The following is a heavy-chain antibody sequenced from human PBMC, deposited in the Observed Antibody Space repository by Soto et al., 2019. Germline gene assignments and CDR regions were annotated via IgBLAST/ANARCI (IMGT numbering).Heavy chain of an antibody. D-gene: IGHD3-16*01. Sequence: EVQLVESGGGLVQPGRSLRLSCAASGFTFDDYAMHWVRQAPGKGLEWVSGIRWNSGSIGYADSVKGRFTISRDNAKNSLYLQMNSLRAEDTALYYCAKEGFPADWGWNYLDYWGQGTLVTVSS. J-gene: IGHJ4*02. CDR3: AKEGFPADWGWNYLDY. V-gene: IGHV3-9*01. CDR2: IRWNSGSI. CDR1: GFTFDDYA.